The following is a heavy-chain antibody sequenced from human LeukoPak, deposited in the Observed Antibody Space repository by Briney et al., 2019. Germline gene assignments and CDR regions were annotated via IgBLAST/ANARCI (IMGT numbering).Heavy chain of an antibody. CDR3: AGGPYGDFDY. D-gene: IGHD4-17*01. Sequence: SVKVSCKASGYTFTSYGISWVRQAPGQGLEWMGGIIPIVGTTNYAQMFQGRVTITADESTSTAYMELSSLRSEDTAVYYCAGGPYGDFDYWGQGTLVTVSS. J-gene: IGHJ4*02. CDR2: IIPIVGTT. CDR1: GYTFTSYG. V-gene: IGHV1-69*13.